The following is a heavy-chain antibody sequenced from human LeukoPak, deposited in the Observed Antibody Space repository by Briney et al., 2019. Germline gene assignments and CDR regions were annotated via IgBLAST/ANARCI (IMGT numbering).Heavy chain of an antibody. J-gene: IGHJ4*02. CDR3: ARDNAPYTTTSSGLGLFDY. V-gene: IGHV3-64*04. Sequence: GGSLRLSCSASGFTFSLYAMHWVRQAPGKGLEYVSAINSDGSYIYYADSVKGRFTISRDNSKNTLYLQMNSLRAEDTAVYYCARDNAPYTTTSSGLGLFDYWGQGTLVTVSS. CDR2: INSDGSYI. D-gene: IGHD6-6*01. CDR1: GFTFSLYA.